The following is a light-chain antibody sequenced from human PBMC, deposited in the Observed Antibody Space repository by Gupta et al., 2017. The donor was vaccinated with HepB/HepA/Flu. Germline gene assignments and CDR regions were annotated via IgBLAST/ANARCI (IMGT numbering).Light chain of an antibody. J-gene: IGKJ4*01. V-gene: IGKV1-33*01. Sequence: DIQMTQSPSSLSAFVGDRVTITCQASQDIDNYLNWYHQKPGKAPKLLLYEASKLQTGVPSRFSGSGSGTDFTLTISRRQPEEFGTYYCQHWHNLPFTFGRGTKVEI. CDR2: EAS. CDR3: QHWHNLPFT. CDR1: QDIDNY.